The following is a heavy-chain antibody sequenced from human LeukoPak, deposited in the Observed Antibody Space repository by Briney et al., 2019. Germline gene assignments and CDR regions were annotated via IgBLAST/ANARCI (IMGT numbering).Heavy chain of an antibody. CDR1: GFPFSSYG. D-gene: IGHD5-18*01. Sequence: GGSLRLSCAASGFPFSSYGMHWVRQAPGKGLEWVAVISHEGSDKYYADSVKGRFTISRDSSKNMVYLQMNSLRAEDTAVYYCAKGLKTAVGPYKGYHYYMDVWGKGTTVTVSS. CDR2: ISHEGSDK. V-gene: IGHV3-30*18. J-gene: IGHJ6*03. CDR3: AKGLKTAVGPYKGYHYYMDV.